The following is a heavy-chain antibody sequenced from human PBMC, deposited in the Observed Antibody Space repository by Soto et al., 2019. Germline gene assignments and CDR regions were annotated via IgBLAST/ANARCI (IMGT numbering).Heavy chain of an antibody. CDR3: ARSRGADFDY. Sequence: HPGGSLRLSCAASGFTLSNYDMHWVRQGTGKGLEWVSVIGTAGDTYYPGSVKGRFTISRENAKNSLYLQMNSLRAGDTAVYYCARSRGADFDYWGQGTLVTVSS. CDR1: GFTLSNYD. J-gene: IGHJ4*02. V-gene: IGHV3-13*04. D-gene: IGHD3-10*01. CDR2: IGTAGDT.